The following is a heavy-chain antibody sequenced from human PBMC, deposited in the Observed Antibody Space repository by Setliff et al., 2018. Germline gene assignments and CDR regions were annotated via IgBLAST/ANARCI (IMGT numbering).Heavy chain of an antibody. CDR3: ARINFYVSSGYYYAPDF. CDR1: GYTFNDYG. Sequence: GASVKVSCKTSGYTFNDYGIAWVRQAPGQGLEWMGWISPHTGNTYYPQKFLDRVTVTTDTSATTAYMELKNLRSDDTAVYYCARINFYVSSGYYYAPDFWGQGTLVTVSS. CDR2: ISPHTGNT. D-gene: IGHD3-22*01. V-gene: IGHV1-18*01. J-gene: IGHJ4*02.